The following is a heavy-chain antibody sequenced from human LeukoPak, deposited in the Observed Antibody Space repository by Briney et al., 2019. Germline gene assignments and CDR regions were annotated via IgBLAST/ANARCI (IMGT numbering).Heavy chain of an antibody. Sequence: GRSLRLSCAASGFTFSSYGMHWVRQAPGKGLEWVAVISYDGSNEYYADSVKGRFTISRDNSKNTLYLQMNSLRAEDTAVYYCAKDTRYYGSGSYFKPDYWGQGTLVTVSS. CDR2: ISYDGSNE. CDR1: GFTFSSYG. D-gene: IGHD3-10*01. CDR3: AKDTRYYGSGSYFKPDY. J-gene: IGHJ4*02. V-gene: IGHV3-30*18.